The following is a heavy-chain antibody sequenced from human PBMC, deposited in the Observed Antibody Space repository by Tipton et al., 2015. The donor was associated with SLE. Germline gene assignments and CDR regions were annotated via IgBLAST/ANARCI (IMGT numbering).Heavy chain of an antibody. CDR3: AREGPSGPSHLTRTLDY. J-gene: IGHJ4*02. V-gene: IGHV4-59*12. CDR1: GGSISSYY. D-gene: IGHD6-25*01. Sequence: LRLSCTVSGGSISSYYWSWIRQPPGKGLEWIGYIYYSGSTNYNPSLKSRVTISVDTSKNQFSLKLNSVTAADTAVYYCAREGPSGPSHLTRTLDYWGQGALVTVSS. CDR2: IYYSGST.